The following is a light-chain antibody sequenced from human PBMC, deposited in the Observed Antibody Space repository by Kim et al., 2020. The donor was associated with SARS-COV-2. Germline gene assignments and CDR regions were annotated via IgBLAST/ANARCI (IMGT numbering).Light chain of an antibody. CDR1: QGIRSY. Sequence: ASAGGRVSITCRASQGIRSYLAWYQQRPGKAPNLLIYAASTLQPGVPSRFSGSGSGTEFTLTINSLQSEDFATYYCQHYYSYPWTFGQGTKVDIK. CDR3: QHYYSYPWT. J-gene: IGKJ1*01. CDR2: AAS. V-gene: IGKV1-8*01.